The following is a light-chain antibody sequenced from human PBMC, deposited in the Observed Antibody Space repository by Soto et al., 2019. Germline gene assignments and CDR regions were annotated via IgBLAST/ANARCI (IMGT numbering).Light chain of an antibody. J-gene: IGLJ1*01. V-gene: IGLV2-14*01. CDR3: SSYTTSYFYL. CDR2: GVK. Sequence: QSVLTQPASVSGSPGQSITISCTGSGRDIGAYDYVSWYQQHPGKAPKLLIYGVKNRPSGVSYRFSASKSAFTASLTISGLQAEDEAHYYCSSYTTSYFYLFGLGTKLTV. CDR1: GRDIGAYDY.